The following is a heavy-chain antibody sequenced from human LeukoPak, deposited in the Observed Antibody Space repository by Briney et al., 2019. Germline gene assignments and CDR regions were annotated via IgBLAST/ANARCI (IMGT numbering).Heavy chain of an antibody. V-gene: IGHV7-4-1*02. CDR2: INTNTGNP. Sequence: ASVKVSCKASGYTFTGYYIHWVRQAPGQGLEWMGWINTNTGNPTYAQGFTGRFVFSLDTSVSTAYLQISSLKAEDTAVYYCARNNEGIAVADNFDYWGQGTLVTVSS. D-gene: IGHD6-19*01. CDR3: ARNNEGIAVADNFDY. CDR1: GYTFTGYY. J-gene: IGHJ4*02.